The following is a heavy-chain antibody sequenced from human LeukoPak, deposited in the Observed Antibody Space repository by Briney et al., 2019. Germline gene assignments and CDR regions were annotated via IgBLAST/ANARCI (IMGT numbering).Heavy chain of an antibody. CDR1: GDSLSTYY. V-gene: IGHV4-59*01. CDR3: ARGLWFAVPGAFDI. J-gene: IGHJ3*02. D-gene: IGHD3-10*01. Sequence: SETLSLTCTVSGDSLSTYYWSWIRQPPGKRLEWIGYINYSGITNYNPSLKSRVTISVDTSKNQFSLKLSSVTAADTAVYYCARGLWFAVPGAFDIWGRGTMVTVSS. CDR2: INYSGIT.